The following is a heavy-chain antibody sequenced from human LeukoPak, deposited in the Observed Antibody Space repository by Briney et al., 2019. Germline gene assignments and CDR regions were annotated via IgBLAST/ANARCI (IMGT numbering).Heavy chain of an antibody. CDR1: GFTFSSYW. CDR3: ARASIAVAPYYYYYMDV. J-gene: IGHJ6*03. CDR2: INSDGSST. Sequence: PGGSLRLSCAASGFTFSSYWMHWVRQGPGKGLVRVSRINSDGSSTSYADSVKGRFTISRDNAKNSLYLQMNSLRAEDTAVYYCARASIAVAPYYYYYMDVWGKGTTVTISS. D-gene: IGHD6-19*01. V-gene: IGHV3-74*01.